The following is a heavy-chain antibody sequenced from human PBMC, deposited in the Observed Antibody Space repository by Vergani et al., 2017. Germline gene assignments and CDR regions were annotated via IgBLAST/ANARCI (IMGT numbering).Heavy chain of an antibody. Sequence: EVQLLESGGGLVQPGGSLRLSCAASGFTFGSYAMSWVRQAPGKGLEWVSAITSSGGTTYYADSVKGRFTISRDNSKNTLYLQMNSLRAEDTAVYYCAREGAGTVTTSYFDYWGQGTLVTVSS. V-gene: IGHV3-23*01. J-gene: IGHJ4*02. D-gene: IGHD4-17*01. CDR3: AREGAGTVTTSYFDY. CDR1: GFTFGSYA. CDR2: ITSSGGTT.